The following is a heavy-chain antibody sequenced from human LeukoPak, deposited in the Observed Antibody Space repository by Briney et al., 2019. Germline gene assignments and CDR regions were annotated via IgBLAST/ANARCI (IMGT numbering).Heavy chain of an antibody. CDR2: IKQDGSEK. Sequence: GGSLRLSCAASGFTFSSYWMSWVRQAPGKGLEWVANIKQDGSEKYYVDSVKGRFTISRDNAKNSPYLQMNSLRAEDTAVYYCARDWAYDILTGPNWFDPWGQGTLVTVSS. CDR3: ARDWAYDILTGPNWFDP. D-gene: IGHD3-9*01. V-gene: IGHV3-7*01. CDR1: GFTFSSYW. J-gene: IGHJ5*02.